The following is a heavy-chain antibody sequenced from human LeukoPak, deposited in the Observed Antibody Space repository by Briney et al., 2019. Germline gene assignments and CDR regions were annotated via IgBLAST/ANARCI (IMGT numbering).Heavy chain of an antibody. D-gene: IGHD3-10*01. J-gene: IGHJ6*02. V-gene: IGHV4-34*01. CDR1: GGSFSGYY. Sequence: TSETLSLTCAVYGGSFSGYYWSWIRQPPGKGLEWIGEINHSGSTNYNPSLKSRVTISVDTSKNQFSLKLSSVTAADTAVYYCARGPPTTMVRGVIPPAQKNYYHYGMDVWGQGTTVTVSS. CDR2: INHSGST. CDR3: ARGPPTTMVRGVIPPAQKNYYHYGMDV.